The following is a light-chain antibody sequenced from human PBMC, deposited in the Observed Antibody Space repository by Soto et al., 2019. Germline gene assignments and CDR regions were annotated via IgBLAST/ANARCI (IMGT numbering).Light chain of an antibody. Sequence: IVMTQSPATLSVSPGERVTLSCRARQSVGSNLAWYQQKPGQAPRLLIYGASTRATGIPARFSGSGTETEFTLANSRVEPEDGDVCYCPQYVIFPIT. V-gene: IGKV3-15*01. CDR1: QSVGSN. J-gene: IGKJ5*01. CDR2: GAS. CDR3: PQYVIFPIT.